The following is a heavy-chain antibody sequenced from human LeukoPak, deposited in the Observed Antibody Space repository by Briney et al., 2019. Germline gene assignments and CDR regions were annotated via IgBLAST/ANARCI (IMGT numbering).Heavy chain of an antibody. CDR2: ISGSGGRI. D-gene: IGHD6-19*01. CDR3: AKESVVAGWNV. V-gene: IGHV3-23*01. CDR1: GFTSSSYA. J-gene: IGHJ6*02. Sequence: QSGGSLRLSCAASGFTSSSYAMSWVRQAPGKGLEWVSDISGSGGRIYCADSVKGRFTISRDNSKNTLYLQMNSLRAEDTAVYYCAKESVVAGWNVWGQGTTVTVSS.